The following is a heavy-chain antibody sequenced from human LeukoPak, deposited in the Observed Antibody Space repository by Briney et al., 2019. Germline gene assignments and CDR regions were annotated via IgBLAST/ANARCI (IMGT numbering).Heavy chain of an antibody. V-gene: IGHV3-7*03. Sequence: GGSLRLSCTASGFTFSDYWMTWVRQAPGKGPEWVANIKQDGSQRYYVDSVRGRFTISRDNAKNSLFLQMSSLRAEDTAVYYCAKDRESGTYSDTWGQGTLLTVSS. CDR1: GFTFSDYW. D-gene: IGHD1-26*01. J-gene: IGHJ4*02. CDR2: IKQDGSQR. CDR3: AKDRESGTYSDT.